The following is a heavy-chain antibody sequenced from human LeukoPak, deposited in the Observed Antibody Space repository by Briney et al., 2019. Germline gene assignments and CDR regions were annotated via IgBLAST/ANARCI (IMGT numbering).Heavy chain of an antibody. CDR1: GYSFTSYW. D-gene: IGHD4-17*01. CDR2: IYPGDSHS. V-gene: IGHV5-51*01. Sequence: GESLKISCKGSGYSFTSYWIGWVRQMPGKGLQWMGIIYPGDSHSTYTPSFQGQVTISADKSISTAYLQWSSLKASDSAMYYCARTSVTATYFDNWVQGTLVTVSS. J-gene: IGHJ4*02. CDR3: ARTSVTATYFDN.